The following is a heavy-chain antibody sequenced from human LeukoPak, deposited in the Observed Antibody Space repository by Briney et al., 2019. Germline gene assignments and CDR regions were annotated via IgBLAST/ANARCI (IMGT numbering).Heavy chain of an antibody. CDR2: IVHSGNT. J-gene: IGHJ3*02. CDR3: ARFGSSTWYKGAFDI. V-gene: IGHV4-34*12. Sequence: SETLSLTCTVSGGSISNYYWSWTRQPPGKGLEWIGEIVHSGNTKYNPSLKSRVTISVDTSKNQFSLNLTSVTAADTAVYYCARFGSSTWYKGAFDIWGQGTMVTVAS. CDR1: GGSISNYY. D-gene: IGHD6-13*01.